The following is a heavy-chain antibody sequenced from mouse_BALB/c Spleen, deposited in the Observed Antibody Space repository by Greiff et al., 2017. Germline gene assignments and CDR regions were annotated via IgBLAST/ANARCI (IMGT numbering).Heavy chain of an antibody. V-gene: IGHV1S29*02. CDR2: IYPYNGGT. D-gene: IGHD1-2*01. CDR3: ARNYYGYDYAMDY. CDR1: GYTFTDYN. J-gene: IGHJ4*01. Sequence: VQLQQSGPELVKPGASVKISCKASGYTFTDYNMHWVKQSHGKSLEWIGYIYPYNGGTGYNQKFKSKATLTVDNSSSTAYMELRSLTSEDSAVYYCARNYYGYDYAMDYWGQGTSVTVSS.